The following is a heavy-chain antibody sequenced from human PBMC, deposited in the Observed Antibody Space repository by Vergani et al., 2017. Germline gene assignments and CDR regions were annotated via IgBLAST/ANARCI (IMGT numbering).Heavy chain of an antibody. Sequence: QVQLQESGPGLVKPSQTLSLTCTVSGGSFNSGSYYWSWLRQPAGKRLEWIGRSHTNGVINYNPSLNSRATISVDTSRNHISLKLTSVTATDTAIYFCARGNPYVDFDIWGQGTMITVSS. J-gene: IGHJ3*02. D-gene: IGHD3-16*01. CDR2: SHTNGVI. CDR1: GGSFNSGSYY. V-gene: IGHV4-61*02. CDR3: ARGNPYVDFDI.